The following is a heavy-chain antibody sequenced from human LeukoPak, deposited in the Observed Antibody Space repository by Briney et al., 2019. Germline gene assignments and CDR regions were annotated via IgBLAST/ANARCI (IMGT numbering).Heavy chain of an antibody. CDR2: IYTSGST. CDR3: ARGPLTVTRGFDP. CDR1: GGSISSGSYY. J-gene: IGHJ5*02. Sequence: SETLSLTCTVSGGSISSGSYYWSWFRQPAEKGLEWIRRIYTSGSTYYNPSLKSRVTISADTSKNQFSLKLSSVTAADTAVYYCARGPLTVTRGFDPWGQGTLVTVSS. V-gene: IGHV4-61*02. D-gene: IGHD4-17*01.